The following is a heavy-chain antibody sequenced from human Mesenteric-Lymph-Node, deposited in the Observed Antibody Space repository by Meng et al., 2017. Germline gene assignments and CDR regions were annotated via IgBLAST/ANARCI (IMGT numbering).Heavy chain of an antibody. Sequence: GGSLRLSCAASGFTFSSYGMSWVRQAPGKGLEWVSTIFDSGDTTHYGDSVKGRFTSSRDNSKNTLYLQMNSLRADDTAVYYCAKDKWEQPFDHWGQGTPVTVSS. J-gene: IGHJ4*01. D-gene: IGHD1-26*01. V-gene: IGHV3-23*01. CDR1: GFTFSSYG. CDR3: AKDKWEQPFDH. CDR2: IFDSGDTT.